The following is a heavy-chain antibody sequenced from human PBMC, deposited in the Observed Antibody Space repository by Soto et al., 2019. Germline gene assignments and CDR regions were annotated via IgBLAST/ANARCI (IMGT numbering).Heavy chain of an antibody. CDR3: ARAYCSGGSCYPDDAFDI. CDR2: ISYDGSNK. CDR1: GFTFSSYG. Sequence: QVQLVESGGGVVQPGRSLRLSCAASGFTFSSYGMHWVRQAPGKGLEWVAVISYDGSNKYYADSVKGRFTISRDNSKNTXSLKMNSLRAEDTAVYYCARAYCSGGSCYPDDAFDIWGQGTMVTVSS. D-gene: IGHD2-15*01. V-gene: IGHV3-30*03. J-gene: IGHJ3*02.